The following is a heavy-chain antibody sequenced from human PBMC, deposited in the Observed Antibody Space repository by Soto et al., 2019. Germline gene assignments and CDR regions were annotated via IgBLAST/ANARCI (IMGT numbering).Heavy chain of an antibody. CDR2: IRDRAYNYAT. J-gene: IGHJ4*02. CDR1: GFVFKDSS. V-gene: IGHV3-73*01. Sequence: EVLLVESGGGLVQPGGSLKLSCEASGFVFKDSSIHWVRQASGKGLEWVGRIRDRAYNYATAYAASVKGRFTISRDDSNNKAYLQMDSLKTEDTAIYYCTRLISAAQYYWGQGTLVTVSS. D-gene: IGHD3-10*01. CDR3: TRLISAAQYY.